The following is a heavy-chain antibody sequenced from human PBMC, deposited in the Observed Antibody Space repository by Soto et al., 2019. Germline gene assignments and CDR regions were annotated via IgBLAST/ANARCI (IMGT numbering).Heavy chain of an antibody. CDR3: ARAGRAAYYYYTALDV. Sequence: SETLSLTCTVSGGSISSNNWWTWVRQPPGKGLEWLGEIYHGGTTHYNPSLRSRLTISIDKSKSHFSLKLTSVTAADTAVYYCARAGRAAYYYYTALDVWGQGTKVTVSS. CDR2: IYHGGTT. J-gene: IGHJ6*02. D-gene: IGHD2-15*01. V-gene: IGHV4-4*02. CDR1: GGSISSNNW.